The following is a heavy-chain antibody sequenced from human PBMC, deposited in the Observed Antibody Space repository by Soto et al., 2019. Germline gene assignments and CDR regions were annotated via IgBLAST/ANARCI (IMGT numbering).Heavy chain of an antibody. D-gene: IGHD3-22*01. CDR3: ARIQIDYYDSSGYYRGKIYYFDY. J-gene: IGHJ4*02. Sequence: PSETLSLTCTVSGGSISGYYWSWLRQPPGKGLEWIGYIYYSGSTNYNPSLKSRVTISVDTSKNQFSLKLSSVTAADTAVYYCARIQIDYYDSSGYYRGKIYYFDYWGQGTLVTVSS. CDR2: IYYSGST. CDR1: GGSISGYY. V-gene: IGHV4-59*01.